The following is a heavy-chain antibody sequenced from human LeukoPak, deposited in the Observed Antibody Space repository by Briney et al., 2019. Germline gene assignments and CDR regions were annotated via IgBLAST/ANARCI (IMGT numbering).Heavy chain of an antibody. V-gene: IGHV3-23*01. CDR3: ARGDCSSSSCSGFYGMDV. CDR1: GFTFSDYY. D-gene: IGHD2-2*01. CDR2: ISGGGGST. Sequence: PGGSLRLSCAASGFTFSDYYMSWIRQAPGKGLEWVSLISGGGGSTYYADSVKGRFTVSRDNSKNTLYMKLNSLRVEDTAVYYCARGDCSSSSCSGFYGMDVWGQGATVTVSS. J-gene: IGHJ6*02.